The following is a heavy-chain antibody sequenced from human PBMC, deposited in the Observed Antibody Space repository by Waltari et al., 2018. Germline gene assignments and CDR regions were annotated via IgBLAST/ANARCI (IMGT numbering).Heavy chain of an antibody. J-gene: IGHJ4*02. Sequence: QVQLQESGPGLVKPSETLSLTCAVSGYPISSGYYWGWHRQPPGKGLEWIGSIYHSGNTYYNPSLKSRVAISVDTSKNQFSLKLTSVTAADTAVYYCASLYDSSGYYPFDYWGQGTLVTVSS. CDR3: ASLYDSSGYYPFDY. D-gene: IGHD3-22*01. V-gene: IGHV4-38-2*01. CDR2: IYHSGNT. CDR1: GYPISSGYY.